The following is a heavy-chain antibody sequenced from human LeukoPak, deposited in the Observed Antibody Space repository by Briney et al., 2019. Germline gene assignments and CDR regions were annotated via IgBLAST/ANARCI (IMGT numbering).Heavy chain of an antibody. J-gene: IGHJ6*03. D-gene: IGHD3-10*01. V-gene: IGHV3-21*01. CDR1: GFTFSSYS. CDR3: ARDREGRGVLYSYYYYMDV. Sequence: GGSLRLSCAASGFTFSSYSMNWVRQAPGKGLEWVSSISSSSSYIYYADSVKGRFTICRDNAKNSLYLQMNSLRAEDTAVYYCARDREGRGVLYSYYYYMDVWGKGTTVTISS. CDR2: ISSSSSYI.